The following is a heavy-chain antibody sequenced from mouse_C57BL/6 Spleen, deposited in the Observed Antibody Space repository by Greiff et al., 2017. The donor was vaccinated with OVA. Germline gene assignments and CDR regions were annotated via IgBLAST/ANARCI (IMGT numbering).Heavy chain of an antibody. D-gene: IGHD2-4*01. CDR1: GYSFTSYY. J-gene: IGHJ4*01. V-gene: IGHV1-66*01. CDR3: ARGDYDDYAMDY. Sequence: VKVVESGPELVKPGASVKISCKASGYSFTSYYIHWVKQRPGQGLEWIGWIYPGSGNTKYNEKFKGKATLTADTSSSTAYMQLSSLTSEDSAVYYCARGDYDDYAMDYWGQGTSVTVSS. CDR2: IYPGSGNT.